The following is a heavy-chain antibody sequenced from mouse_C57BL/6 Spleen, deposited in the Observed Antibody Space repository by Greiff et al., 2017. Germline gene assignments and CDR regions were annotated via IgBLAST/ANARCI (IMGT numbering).Heavy chain of an antibody. Sequence: EVMLVESGGGLVQPGGSLSLSCAASGFNFIDYYMSWVRQPPGKALEWLGFIRNKANGYPTEYSGSVKGRFTISRDNSQSILYLQMNSLIAEDRTTYYCARNCYYFDYWGQGTTLTVSS. CDR2: IRNKANGYPT. CDR1: GFNFIDYY. CDR3: ARNCYYFDY. J-gene: IGHJ2*01. V-gene: IGHV7-3*01. D-gene: IGHD4-1*01.